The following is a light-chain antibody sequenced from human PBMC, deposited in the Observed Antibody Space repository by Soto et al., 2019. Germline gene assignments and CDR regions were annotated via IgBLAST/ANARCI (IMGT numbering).Light chain of an antibody. Sequence: TILTQSPVTLSLSPGERATLSCRASQSVSTSLAWFHQKPGQAPRLLISDASNRATGIPDRFSGRGSGTDFTLTISRLEPEDFAVYYCQQRYNWPRSFGQGTKVEIK. CDR3: QQRYNWPRS. V-gene: IGKV3-11*01. CDR1: QSVSTS. J-gene: IGKJ2*03. CDR2: DAS.